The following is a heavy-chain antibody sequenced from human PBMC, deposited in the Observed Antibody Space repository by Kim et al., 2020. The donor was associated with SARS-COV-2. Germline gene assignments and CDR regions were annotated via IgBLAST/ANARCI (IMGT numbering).Heavy chain of an antibody. CDR3: TTDTKDGYSDTFDI. J-gene: IGHJ3*02. Sequence: GGSLRLSCAASGFTFSNAWMSWVRQAPGKGLEWVGRIKSKTDGGTTDYAAPVKGRVTISRDDSNNTLYLQMNSLKTEDTAVYYCTTDTKDGYSDTFDIWGQGTMVTVSS. CDR2: IKSKTDGGTT. V-gene: IGHV3-15*01. CDR1: GFTFSNAW. D-gene: IGHD2-15*01.